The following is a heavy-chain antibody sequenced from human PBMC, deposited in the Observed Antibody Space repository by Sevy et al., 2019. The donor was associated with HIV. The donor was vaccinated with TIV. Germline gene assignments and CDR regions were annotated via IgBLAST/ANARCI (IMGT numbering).Heavy chain of an antibody. V-gene: IGHV3-30*02. CDR1: GFTFSSYG. J-gene: IGHJ4*02. D-gene: IGHD3-3*01. Sequence: GGSLRLSCAASGFTFSSYGMHWVRQAPGKGLEWVAFIRYDGSNKYYADSVKGRSTISRDNSKNTLYLQMNSLRAEDTAVYYCAKDQYDFWSGYDIDYWGQGTLVTVSS. CDR2: IRYDGSNK. CDR3: AKDQYDFWSGYDIDY.